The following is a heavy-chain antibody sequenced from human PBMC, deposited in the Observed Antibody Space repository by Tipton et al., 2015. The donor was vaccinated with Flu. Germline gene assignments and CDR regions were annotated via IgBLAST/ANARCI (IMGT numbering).Heavy chain of an antibody. CDR2: IYTSGST. Sequence: TLSLTCTVSGGSISTYYWSWIRQPAGKGLEWIGRIYTSGSTNYSPSLKSRVTMSVDTSKNQFSLRLSSVTAADTAVYYCARGAGGPATAYDCWGQGTLVTVSS. V-gene: IGHV4-4*07. J-gene: IGHJ4*02. CDR3: ARGAGGPATAYDC. D-gene: IGHD1-1*01. CDR1: GGSISTYY.